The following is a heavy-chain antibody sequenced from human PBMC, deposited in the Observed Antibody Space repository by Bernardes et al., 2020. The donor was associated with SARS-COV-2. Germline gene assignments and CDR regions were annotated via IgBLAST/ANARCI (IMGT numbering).Heavy chain of an antibody. D-gene: IGHD3-22*01. Sequence: GGSLRLSCAASGFTFSSYAMSWVRQAPGKGLEWVSAISGSGGSTYYADSVKGRFTISRDNSKNTLYLQMNSLRAEDTAVYYCAKDPHASMYDSSGSDYWGQGTLVTVSS. J-gene: IGHJ4*02. CDR3: AKDPHASMYDSSGSDY. V-gene: IGHV3-23*01. CDR1: GFTFSSYA. CDR2: ISGSGGST.